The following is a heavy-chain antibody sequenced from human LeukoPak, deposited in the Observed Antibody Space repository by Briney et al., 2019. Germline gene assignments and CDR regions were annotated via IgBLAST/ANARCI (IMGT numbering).Heavy chain of an antibody. Sequence: ASVKVSCKASGYTFTSYGITWVRQAPGQGLEWMGWISPYNGNTNYAQKLQGRVTMTTDTSTSTAYMELGSLRSDDAAVFYCARGGYSSGLDSWGQGTLVTVSS. CDR3: ARGGYSSGLDS. V-gene: IGHV1-18*01. CDR1: GYTFTSYG. D-gene: IGHD5-18*01. CDR2: ISPYNGNT. J-gene: IGHJ4*02.